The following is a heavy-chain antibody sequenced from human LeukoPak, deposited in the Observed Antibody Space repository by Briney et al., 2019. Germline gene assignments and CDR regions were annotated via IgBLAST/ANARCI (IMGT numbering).Heavy chain of an antibody. CDR2: IRSDGSNK. J-gene: IGHJ3*02. CDR1: GFTFGSYG. V-gene: IGHV3-30*02. CDR3: AKAPKLLLERLLDGFDI. D-gene: IGHD3-22*01. Sequence: GGSLRLSCAASGFTFGSYGMHWVRQAPGKGLEWVTFIRSDGSNKYYADSVKGRFTISRDNSKNTLYLQMNTLIADDTAVYYCAKAPKLLLERLLDGFDIWGQGTMVTVSS.